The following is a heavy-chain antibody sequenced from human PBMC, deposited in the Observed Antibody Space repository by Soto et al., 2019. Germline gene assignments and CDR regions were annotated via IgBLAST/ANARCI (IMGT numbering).Heavy chain of an antibody. CDR1: GGSISSGGYY. D-gene: IGHD3-3*01. V-gene: IGHV4-31*03. Sequence: QVQLQESGPGLVKPSQTLSLTCTVSGGSISSGGYYWSWIRQHPGKGLEWIGYIYYSGSTYYNPSLKSRVTISVDTSKNQFSLKLSSVTAADTAVYYCARGQADFCSGYLNWFDPWGQGTLVTVSS. J-gene: IGHJ5*02. CDR2: IYYSGST. CDR3: ARGQADFCSGYLNWFDP.